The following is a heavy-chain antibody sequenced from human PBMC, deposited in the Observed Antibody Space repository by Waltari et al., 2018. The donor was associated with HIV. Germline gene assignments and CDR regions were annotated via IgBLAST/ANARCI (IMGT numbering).Heavy chain of an antibody. Sequence: QVQLQESGPGLVKPSENLSLTCTVSGCSISSYYWSWIRQTPWEGLEWIGYIYYSGSTNYHPSLKGRVTISVDTSKNQFSLKLSSVTGADTAVYYCARADPGRFDYWGQGTLVTVSS. V-gene: IGHV4-59*01. J-gene: IGHJ4*02. CDR2: IYYSGST. CDR3: ARADPGRFDY. CDR1: GCSISSYY.